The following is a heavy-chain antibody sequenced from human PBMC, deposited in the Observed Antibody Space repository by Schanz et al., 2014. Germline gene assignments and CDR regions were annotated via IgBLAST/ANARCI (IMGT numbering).Heavy chain of an antibody. Sequence: EVQLAESGGGLVQPGGSLRLSCAASTFTFSSDWMSWVRQAPGKGLEWVSYVSRSTPDIYYADSVKGRFTMSRDNAKNSVFLQMNSLRAEDTAVYYCAKGRFGELSAFDIWGQGTMVTVSS. V-gene: IGHV3-48*01. CDR1: TFTFSSDW. CDR3: AKGRFGELSAFDI. CDR2: VSRSTPDI. J-gene: IGHJ3*02. D-gene: IGHD3-10*01.